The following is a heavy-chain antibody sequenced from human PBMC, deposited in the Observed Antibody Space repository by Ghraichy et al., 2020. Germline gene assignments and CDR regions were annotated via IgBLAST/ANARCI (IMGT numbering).Heavy chain of an antibody. Sequence: GESLNISCAASGFTFSSYSMNWVRQAPGKGLEWVSSISSSSSYIYYADSVKGRFTISRDNAKNSLYLQMNSLRAEDTAVYYCAFYDYRRAFDIWGQGTMVTVSS. V-gene: IGHV3-21*01. CDR3: AFYDYRRAFDI. CDR1: GFTFSSYS. CDR2: ISSSSSYI. D-gene: IGHD5/OR15-5a*01. J-gene: IGHJ3*02.